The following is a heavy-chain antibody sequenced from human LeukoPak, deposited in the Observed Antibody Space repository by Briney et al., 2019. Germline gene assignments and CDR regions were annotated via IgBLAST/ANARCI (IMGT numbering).Heavy chain of an antibody. D-gene: IGHD6-19*01. Sequence: PSETLSLTCTVSGGSISSYYWSWIRQPPGKGLEWIGYFYYSGSSNYSPSLKSRVTISVDTSKNQFSLKLSSVTAADTAVYYCAKLGIAVAGTRYLQQWGPGTLVTVSS. J-gene: IGHJ1*01. CDR2: FYYSGSS. V-gene: IGHV4-59*01. CDR3: AKLGIAVAGTRYLQQ. CDR1: GGSISSYY.